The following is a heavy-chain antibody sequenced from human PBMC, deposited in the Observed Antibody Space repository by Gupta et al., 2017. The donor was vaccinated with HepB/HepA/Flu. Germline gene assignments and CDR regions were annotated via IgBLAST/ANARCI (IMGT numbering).Heavy chain of an antibody. CDR2: ISYDGSNK. V-gene: IGHV3-30*18. CDR3: AKQMTTVTTDYYYYYGMDV. D-gene: IGHD4-17*01. J-gene: IGHJ6*02. CDR1: GFTFSSYG. Sequence: QVQLVESGGGVVQPGRSLRLSCAASGFTFSSYGMHWVRQAPGKRLEWVAVISYDGSNKYYADSVKGRFTISRDNSKNTLYLQMNSLRAEDTAVYYCAKQMTTVTTDYYYYYGMDVWGQGTTVTVSS.